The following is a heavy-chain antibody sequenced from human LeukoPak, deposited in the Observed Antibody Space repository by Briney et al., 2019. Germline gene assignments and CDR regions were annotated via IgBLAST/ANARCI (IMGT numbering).Heavy chain of an antibody. CDR3: TRHIWFGEDWYFDL. D-gene: IGHD3-10*01. J-gene: IGHJ2*01. V-gene: IGHV3-73*01. CDR2: IRSKANNYAT. Sequence: GGSLRLSCAASGFTFSGSAMHWVRQASGKGLEWVGRIRSKANNYATTYAALVKGRFTISRDDSKNTAYLQMNSLKTEDTAVYYCTRHIWFGEDWYFDLWGRGTLVTVSS. CDR1: GFTFSGSA.